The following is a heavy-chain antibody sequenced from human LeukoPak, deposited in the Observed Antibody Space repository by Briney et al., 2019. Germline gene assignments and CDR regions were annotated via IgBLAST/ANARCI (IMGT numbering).Heavy chain of an antibody. CDR3: ARGGSGSGYLYYFDH. J-gene: IGHJ4*02. CDR2: INFNSGGT. V-gene: IGHV1-2*06. Sequence: ASVMVSCKASGYSFSDYPMHWVRQAPGQGLEWMGRINFNSGGTSYAQNFQGRVTMTRDTSINTAYMELSGLTSGDTAVYYCARGGSGSGYLYYFDHWGQGTLVSVPS. CDR1: GYSFSDYP. D-gene: IGHD3-10*01.